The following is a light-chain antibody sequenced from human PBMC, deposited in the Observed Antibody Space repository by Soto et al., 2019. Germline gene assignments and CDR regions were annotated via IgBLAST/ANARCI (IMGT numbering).Light chain of an antibody. CDR2: SAP. CDR3: QQRSNWLT. CDR1: QSVSSS. V-gene: IGKV3-11*01. J-gene: IGKJ4*01. Sequence: EIVLTQSPATLSLSPGERATLSCRASQSVSSSLAWYQQKPSQAPRLLIYSAPNRATGIPGRFSGSGSGTDLTLTISSLEPEDFAVYYCQQRSNWLTFGGGTKV.